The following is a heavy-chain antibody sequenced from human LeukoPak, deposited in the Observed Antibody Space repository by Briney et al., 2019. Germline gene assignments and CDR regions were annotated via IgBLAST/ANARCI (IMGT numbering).Heavy chain of an antibody. J-gene: IGHJ3*02. V-gene: IGHV3-33*01. CDR1: GFTFSSYG. D-gene: IGHD4-17*01. CDR3: ATGDYGDAFDI. Sequence: GRSLRLSCAASGFTFSSYGMHWVRQAPGKGLEWVAVIWYGGSNKYYADSVKGRFTISRDNSKNTLYLQMNSLRAEDTAVYYCATGDYGDAFDIWGQGTMVTVSS. CDR2: IWYGGSNK.